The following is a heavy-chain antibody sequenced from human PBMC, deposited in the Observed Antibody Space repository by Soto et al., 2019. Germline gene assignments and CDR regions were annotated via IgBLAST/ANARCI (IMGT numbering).Heavy chain of an antibody. CDR2: ISSSGNTI. V-gene: IGHV3-11*01. D-gene: IGHD3-22*01. Sequence: QVQLVESGGGLVKTSGSLRIACAASGFTFSDYYMSWVRQAPGKGLEWVSYISSSGNTIYYADSVKGRFTSSRDNAKNSVYLQMNSLRAEDTALYFCAKMSSENYYDPVFSWGQGTLVTVSS. J-gene: IGHJ4*02. CDR1: GFTFSDYY. CDR3: AKMSSENYYDPVFS.